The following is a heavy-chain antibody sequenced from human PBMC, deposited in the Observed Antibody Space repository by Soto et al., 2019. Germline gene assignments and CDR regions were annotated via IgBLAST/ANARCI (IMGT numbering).Heavy chain of an antibody. D-gene: IGHD6-19*01. Sequence: SETLSLTCAVYGGSFSGYYWSWIRQPPGKGLEWIGEINHSGSTNYNPSLKSRVTISVDTSKNQFSLKLSSVNAADTAVYYCARETVAGYDAFDIWGQGTMVTVSS. V-gene: IGHV4-34*01. CDR2: INHSGST. CDR3: ARETVAGYDAFDI. J-gene: IGHJ3*02. CDR1: GGSFSGYY.